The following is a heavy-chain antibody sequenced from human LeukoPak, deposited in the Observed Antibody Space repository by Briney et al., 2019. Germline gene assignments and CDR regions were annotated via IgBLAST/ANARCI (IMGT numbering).Heavy chain of an antibody. D-gene: IGHD3-16*02. J-gene: IGHJ4*02. V-gene: IGHV3-11*04. CDR3: ARNDVWGSYRLPVQIDY. CDR1: GFTFSDYY. CDR2: ISSSGSTI. Sequence: KTGGSLRLSCAASGFTFSDYYMSWIRQAPGKGLEWVSYISSSGSTIYYADSVKGRFTISRDNSKNTLYLQMNSLRAEDTAVYYCARNDVWGSYRLPVQIDYWGQGTLVTVSS.